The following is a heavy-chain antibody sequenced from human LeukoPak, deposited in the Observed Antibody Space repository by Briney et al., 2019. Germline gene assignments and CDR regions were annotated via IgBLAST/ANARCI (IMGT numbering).Heavy chain of an antibody. CDR2: INPNSGGT. J-gene: IGHJ4*02. Sequence: ASVKVSCKASGYTFTGYYMHWVRQAPGQGLEWMGWINPNSGGTNYAQKFQGRVTMTRDTSISTTYMELSRLRSDDTAVYYCARGRYYYDSSGYSLRPHFDYWGQGTLVTVSS. CDR3: ARGRYYYDSSGYSLRPHFDY. V-gene: IGHV1-2*02. CDR1: GYTFTGYY. D-gene: IGHD3-22*01.